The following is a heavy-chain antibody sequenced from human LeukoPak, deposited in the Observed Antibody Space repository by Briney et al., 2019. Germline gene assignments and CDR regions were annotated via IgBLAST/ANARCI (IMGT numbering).Heavy chain of an antibody. CDR2: IWYDGSNK. D-gene: IGHD6-6*01. J-gene: IGHJ4*02. Sequence: GGSLRLSCAASRFTFSSYGMHWVRQAPGKGLEWVAVIWYDGSNKYYADSVKGRFTISRDNSKNTLYLQMNSLRAEDTAVYYCAKDVGGIAARPPGFDYWGRGTLVTVSS. CDR3: AKDVGGIAARPPGFDY. CDR1: RFTFSSYG. V-gene: IGHV3-33*06.